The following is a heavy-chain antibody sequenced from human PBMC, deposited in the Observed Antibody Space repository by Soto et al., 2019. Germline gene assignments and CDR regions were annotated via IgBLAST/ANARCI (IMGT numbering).Heavy chain of an antibody. V-gene: IGHV4-39*01. CDR2: IYYSGST. CDR1: GGSISSSSYY. J-gene: IGHJ4*02. CDR3: ARLRHDCGDYLPLYYFDY. D-gene: IGHD4-17*01. Sequence: SETLSLTCTVSGGSISSSSYYWGWIRQPPGKGLEWIGSIYYSGSTYYNPSLKSRVTISVDTSKNQFSLKLSSVTAADTAVYYCARLRHDCGDYLPLYYFDYWGQGTLVTVSS.